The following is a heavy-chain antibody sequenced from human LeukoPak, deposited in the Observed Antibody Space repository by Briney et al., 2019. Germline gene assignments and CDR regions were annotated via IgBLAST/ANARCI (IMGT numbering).Heavy chain of an antibody. Sequence: PGGSLRLSCAVSGFTFSSYSMNWVRQAPGKGLEWVSYISSSSSTIYYADSVKGRFTISRDNAKNSLYLQMNSLRDEDTAVYYCARDLGSRRPGNWYFDLWGRGTLVTVSS. J-gene: IGHJ2*01. CDR2: ISSSSSTI. V-gene: IGHV3-48*02. D-gene: IGHD3-10*01. CDR1: GFTFSSYS. CDR3: ARDLGSRRPGNWYFDL.